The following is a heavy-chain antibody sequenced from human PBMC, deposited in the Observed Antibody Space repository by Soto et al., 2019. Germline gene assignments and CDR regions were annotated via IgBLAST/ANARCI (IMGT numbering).Heavy chain of an antibody. CDR2: ISPDGSQI. CDR1: GFTFSGKT. J-gene: IGHJ6*02. Sequence: GGSLRLSCAASGFTFSGKTMYWVRQAPAKGLEWVAHISPDGSQIFYADSVKGRFTISRDNAENTLYLQMNSLSAEDTAVYYCARGIPNFYATDVWGQGTSVTVSS. D-gene: IGHD5-18*01. V-gene: IGHV3-30-3*01. CDR3: ARGIPNFYATDV.